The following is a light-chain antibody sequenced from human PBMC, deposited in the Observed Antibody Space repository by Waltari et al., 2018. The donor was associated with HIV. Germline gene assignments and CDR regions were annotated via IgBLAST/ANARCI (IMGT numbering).Light chain of an antibody. V-gene: IGLV1-47*01. CDR3: AAWDDSVSGWA. Sequence: QSVLTQAPSASGTPGQRVTLPCSGTGSKVGVNFVTWYKQLPGMAPKLLIYSNNERPSRVPDRFSGSKSDASASLAISGLRSEDEAVYFCAAWDDSVSGWAFGEGTKVTVL. CDR1: GSKVGVNF. J-gene: IGLJ2*01. CDR2: SNN.